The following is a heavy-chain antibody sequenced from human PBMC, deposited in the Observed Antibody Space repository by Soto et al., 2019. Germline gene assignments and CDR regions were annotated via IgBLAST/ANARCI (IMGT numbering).Heavy chain of an antibody. CDR3: ANLGYYSGSTCPLQH. CDR2: IKQDGSEK. CDR1: GFTFSSYW. V-gene: IGHV3-7*03. D-gene: IGHD2-15*01. J-gene: IGHJ1*01. Sequence: GGSLRLSCAASGFTFSSYWMSWVRQAPGKGLEWVANIKQDGSEKYYVDSVKGRFTISRDNAKNSLYLQMNSLRVDDTAVYYSANLGYYSGSTCPLQHCGQSALVTVSS.